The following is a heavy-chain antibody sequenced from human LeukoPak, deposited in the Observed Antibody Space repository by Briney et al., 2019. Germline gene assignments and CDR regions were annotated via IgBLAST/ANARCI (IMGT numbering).Heavy chain of an antibody. V-gene: IGHV3-30-3*01. CDR1: GFTFSSYA. CDR3: ARDGIAVTYYYYYMDV. D-gene: IGHD1-26*01. CDR2: ISYDGSNK. Sequence: GRSLRLSCAASGFTFSSYAMHWVRQAPGKGLEWVAVISYDGSNKYYADSVKGRFTISRDNSKNTLYLQMNSLRAEDTAVYYCARDGIAVTYYYYYMDVWGKGTTVTVSS. J-gene: IGHJ6*03.